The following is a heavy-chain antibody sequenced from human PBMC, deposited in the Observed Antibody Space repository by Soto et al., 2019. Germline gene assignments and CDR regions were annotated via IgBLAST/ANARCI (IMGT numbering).Heavy chain of an antibody. CDR3: ARLGAGATYYYYYGMDV. D-gene: IGHD1-26*01. Sequence: SETLSLTCTVSGGSISSSSYYWGCICQPPGKGLEWIGSIYYSGSTYYNPSLKSRVTISVDTSKNQFSLKLSSVTAADTAVYYCARLGAGATYYYYYGMDVWGQGTTVTVSS. CDR2: IYYSGST. J-gene: IGHJ6*02. V-gene: IGHV4-39*01. CDR1: GGSISSSSYY.